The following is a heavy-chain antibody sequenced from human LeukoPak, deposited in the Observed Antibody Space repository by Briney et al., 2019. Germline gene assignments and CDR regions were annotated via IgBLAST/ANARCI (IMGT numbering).Heavy chain of an antibody. J-gene: IGHJ6*02. CDR3: ARLGGHYYYGMDV. CDR1: GFTFSSYA. D-gene: IGHD3-3*01. Sequence: GGSLRLSCAASGFTFSSYAMHWVRQAPGKGLEYVSAISSNGGSTYYANSVKGGFTISRDNSKNTLYLQMGSLRAEDMAVYYCARLGGHYYYGMDVWGQGTTVTVSS. V-gene: IGHV3-64*01. CDR2: ISSNGGST.